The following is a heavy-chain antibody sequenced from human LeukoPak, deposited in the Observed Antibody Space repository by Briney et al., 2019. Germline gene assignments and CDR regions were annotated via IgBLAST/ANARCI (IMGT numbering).Heavy chain of an antibody. V-gene: IGHV3-23*01. J-gene: IGHJ6*02. CDR2: ISGSGGST. CDR1: GFTFSSYA. Sequence: GGSLRLSCAASGFTFSSYAMSWVRQAPGKGLEWVSAISGSGGSTYYADSVKGRFTISRDNSKNTLYLQMNSLRAEDTAVYYCAKCSYNGEYSSGWFTDSSYYYGMDVWGQGTTVTVSS. CDR3: AKCSYNGEYSSGWFTDSSYYYGMDV. D-gene: IGHD6-19*01.